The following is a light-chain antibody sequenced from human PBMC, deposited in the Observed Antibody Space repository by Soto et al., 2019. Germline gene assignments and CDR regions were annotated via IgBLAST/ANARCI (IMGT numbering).Light chain of an antibody. J-gene: IGLJ2*01. CDR3: AAWDDRLRGVV. CDR2: MNN. V-gene: IGLV1-47*01. Sequence: QSVLTQPPSASGTPGQRVTMSCSGSSSNIGTNHVYWYKQLPGTAPKLLIQMNNQRPSGVPDRFSGSKSGTSASLAISGLRSEDEADYYCAAWDDRLRGVVFGGGTKVTVL. CDR1: SSNIGTNH.